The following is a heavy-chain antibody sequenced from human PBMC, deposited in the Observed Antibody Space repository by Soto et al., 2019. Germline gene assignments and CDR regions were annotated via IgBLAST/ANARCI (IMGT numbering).Heavy chain of an antibody. J-gene: IGHJ4*02. D-gene: IGHD3-3*01. Sequence: SETLSLTCTVSGGSISSGGYYWSWIRQHPGKGLEWIGYIYYSGSTYYNPSLKSRVTISVDTSKNQFSLKLSSVTAADTAVYYCARGQTWTYYDFWSGYFSPWGQGTLVTVSS. CDR1: GGSISSGGYY. CDR3: ARGQTWTYYDFWSGYFSP. V-gene: IGHV4-31*03. CDR2: IYYSGST.